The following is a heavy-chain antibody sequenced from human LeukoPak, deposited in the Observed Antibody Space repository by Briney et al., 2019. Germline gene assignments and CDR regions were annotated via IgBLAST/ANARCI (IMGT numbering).Heavy chain of an antibody. CDR2: IIPIFGTA. Sequence: GASVKVSCKASGGTFSSYAISWVRQAPGQGLEWMGGIIPIFGTANYAQKFQGRVTITADESTSTAYMELSSLRSEDTAVYYCARNQGSLGEYQLLRPYFDYWGQGTLVTVSS. J-gene: IGHJ4*02. CDR1: GGTFSSYA. CDR3: ARNQGSLGEYQLLRPYFDY. D-gene: IGHD2-2*01. V-gene: IGHV1-69*13.